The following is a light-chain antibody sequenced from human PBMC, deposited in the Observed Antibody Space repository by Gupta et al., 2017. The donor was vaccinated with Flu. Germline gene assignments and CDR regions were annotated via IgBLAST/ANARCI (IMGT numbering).Light chain of an antibody. CDR1: QKIANY. V-gene: IGKV3-11*01. Sequence: PATLSLSPGERATLSVMASQKIANYLAWYQQKSGQAPRLLIYDASKRATGIPARFSGSGSGTEFTLTINSLEPGDFAVYYCQQRFNWPGTFGQGTKLDIK. CDR3: QQRFNWPGT. CDR2: DAS. J-gene: IGKJ2*01.